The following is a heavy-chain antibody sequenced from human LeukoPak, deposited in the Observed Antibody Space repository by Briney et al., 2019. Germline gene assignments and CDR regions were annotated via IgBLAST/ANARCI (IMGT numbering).Heavy chain of an antibody. CDR1: GGSISSYY. V-gene: IGHV4-59*01. J-gene: IGHJ3*02. D-gene: IGHD6-6*01. CDR2: IYYSGSS. Sequence: SETLSLTCTVSGGSISSYYWSWIRQPPGKGLEWIGYIYYSGSSNYNPSLKSRVTISVDTSKNQFSLKLSSVPAADTAVYYCARVRNKVYSSSGDAFDIWGQGTMVTVSS. CDR3: ARVRNKVYSSSGDAFDI.